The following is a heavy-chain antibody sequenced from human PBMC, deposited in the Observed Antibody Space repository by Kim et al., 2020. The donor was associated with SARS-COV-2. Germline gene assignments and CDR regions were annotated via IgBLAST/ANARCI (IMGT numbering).Heavy chain of an antibody. CDR3: AKVFPSLLYDFWSGYYRHTAVDY. CDR1: GFTFSSYG. D-gene: IGHD3-3*01. CDR2: ISYDGSNK. J-gene: IGHJ4*02. V-gene: IGHV3-30*18. Sequence: GGSLRLSCAASGFTFSSYGMHWVRQAPGKGLEWVAVISYDGSNKYYADSVKGRFTISRDNSKNTLYLQMNSLRAEDTAVYYCAKVFPSLLYDFWSGYYRHTAVDYWGQGTLVTVSS.